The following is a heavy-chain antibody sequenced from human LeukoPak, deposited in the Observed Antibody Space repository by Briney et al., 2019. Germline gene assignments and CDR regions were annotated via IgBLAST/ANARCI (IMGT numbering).Heavy chain of an antibody. D-gene: IGHD3-22*01. CDR2: IYYSGST. J-gene: IGHJ4*02. V-gene: IGHV4-59*08. Sequence: SETLSLTCTVSGGSISSYYWSWIRQPPGKGLEWIGYIYYSGSTNYNPSLKSRVTISVDTSKNQFSLKLSSVTAADTAVYYCARRVRSYYYDSSGYAFDYWGQGTLVTVSS. CDR3: ARRVRSYYYDSSGYAFDY. CDR1: GGSISSYY.